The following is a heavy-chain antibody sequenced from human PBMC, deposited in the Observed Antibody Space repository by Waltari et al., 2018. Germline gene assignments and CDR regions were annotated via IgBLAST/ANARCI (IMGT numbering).Heavy chain of an antibody. D-gene: IGHD1-26*01. Sequence: QVHLQVSGPGLVTPSETLSLTCAVSAYPISRGFYWGWIRQPPGKGLEWIGSINHSGSTFYNPSLKSRVTISVDTALNHFSLKLNSVTATDTAVYYCARQGGYINVWWEDYWYFDHWGRGTLVTVSS. CDR1: AYPISRGFY. CDR3: ARQGGYINVWWEDYWYFDH. J-gene: IGHJ2*01. CDR2: INHSGST. V-gene: IGHV4-38-2*01.